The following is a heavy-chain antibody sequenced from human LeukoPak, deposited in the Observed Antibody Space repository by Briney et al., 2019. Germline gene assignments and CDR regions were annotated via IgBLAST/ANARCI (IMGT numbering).Heavy chain of an antibody. CDR2: IISSSSYI. J-gene: IGHJ4*02. CDR3: ERERVVVVAATGGFDY. Sequence: PGGSLSLSCAASGFPFVSYSMNWVRRAPGKGLEWVSSIISSSSYIYYADSVKGRFTISRDNAKNSLYLQMNSLRAEDTAVYYCERERVVVVAATGGFDYWGQGTLVTVSS. CDR1: GFPFVSYS. D-gene: IGHD2-15*01. V-gene: IGHV3-21*01.